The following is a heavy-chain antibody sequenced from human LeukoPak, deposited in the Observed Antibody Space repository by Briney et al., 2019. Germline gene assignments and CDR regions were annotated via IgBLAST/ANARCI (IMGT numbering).Heavy chain of an antibody. CDR1: GFTFSNAW. Sequence: KPGGSLRLSCAASGFTFSNAWMSWVRQAPGKGLEWIGEINHSGSTNYNPSLKSRVTISVDTSKNQFSLKLSSVTAADTAVYYCARGVVYWGQGTLVTVSS. J-gene: IGHJ4*02. V-gene: IGHV4-34*01. CDR3: ARGVVY. CDR2: INHSGST.